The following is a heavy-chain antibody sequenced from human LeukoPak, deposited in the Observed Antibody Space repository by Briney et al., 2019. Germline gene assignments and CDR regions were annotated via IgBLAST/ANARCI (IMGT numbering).Heavy chain of an antibody. V-gene: IGHV3-74*01. CDR3: ATKQWLAPPPDS. Sequence: GGSLRLSCAASGFTFSKYWMLWVRQAPGKGLESVSRINTDGTVTTYADSVKGRFTVSRYNADKTIFLEMNSVRDEDTAVYYCATKQWLAPPPDSWGQGTPVTVSS. CDR2: INTDGTVT. J-gene: IGHJ4*02. D-gene: IGHD6-19*01. CDR1: GFTFSKYW.